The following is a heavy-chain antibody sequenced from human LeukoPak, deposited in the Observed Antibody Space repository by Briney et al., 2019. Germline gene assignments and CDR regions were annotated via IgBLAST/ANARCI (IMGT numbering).Heavy chain of an antibody. Sequence: GGSLTLSCAASGFNFRNYGMHWVRQAPGKGLEWVAYTRDDGSKNWYGDSVKGRFTISRDNSKSTLYLQMNSLRGEDTAVYYCANGDCRGGRCSSGAYWGQGTLVTDSS. CDR3: ANGDCRGGRCSSGAY. V-gene: IGHV3-30*02. CDR2: TRDDGSKN. J-gene: IGHJ4*02. D-gene: IGHD2-15*01. CDR1: GFNFRNYG.